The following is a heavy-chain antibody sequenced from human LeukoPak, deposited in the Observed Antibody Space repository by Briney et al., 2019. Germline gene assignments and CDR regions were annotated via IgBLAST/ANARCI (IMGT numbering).Heavy chain of an antibody. CDR3: ARSRVDIVVVPAAIQTLYYYYGMDV. CDR1: GYTFTIYA. V-gene: IGHV7-4-1*02. CDR2: INTNTGNP. D-gene: IGHD2-2*02. Sequence: RASVTVSFTASGYTFTIYAMNWVRQAPGQGLEWMGWINTNTGNPTYAQGFTGRFVFSLDTSVSTAYLQISSLKAEDTAVYYCARSRVDIVVVPAAIQTLYYYYGMDVWGQGTTVTVSS. J-gene: IGHJ6*02.